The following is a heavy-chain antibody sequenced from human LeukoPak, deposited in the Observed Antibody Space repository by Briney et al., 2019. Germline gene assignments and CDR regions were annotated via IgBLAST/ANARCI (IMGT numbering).Heavy chain of an antibody. D-gene: IGHD3-10*01. CDR3: VKDRGGYYGSGSSFDY. CDR1: GFTLDDYA. J-gene: IGHJ4*02. Sequence: GGSVRLCCAASGFTLDDYAMHWVRQVPGKGLEWVLGISWSSGSIGYADSVRGRFTISRDNAKNSLYLQMNSLRAEDMALYYCVKDRGGYYGSGSSFDYWGQGTLVTVSS. CDR2: ISWSSGSI. V-gene: IGHV3-9*03.